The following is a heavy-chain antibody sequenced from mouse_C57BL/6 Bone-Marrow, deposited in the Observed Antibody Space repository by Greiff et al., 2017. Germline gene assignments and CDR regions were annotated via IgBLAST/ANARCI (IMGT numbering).Heavy chain of an antibody. J-gene: IGHJ4*01. D-gene: IGHD3-2*02. CDR2: INPNYGTT. CDR1: GYSFTDYN. V-gene: IGHV1-39*01. CDR3: ARWGDSSGSYAMDY. Sequence: VQLQQSGPELVKPGASVKISCKASGYSFTDYNMNWVKQSNGKSLEWIGVINPNYGTTSYNQKFKGKATLTVDQSSSTAYMQLNSLTSEDSAVDYCARWGDSSGSYAMDYWGQGTSVTVSS.